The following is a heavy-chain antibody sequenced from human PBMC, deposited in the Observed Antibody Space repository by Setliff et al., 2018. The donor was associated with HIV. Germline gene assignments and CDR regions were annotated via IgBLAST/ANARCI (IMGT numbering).Heavy chain of an antibody. D-gene: IGHD3-10*01. J-gene: IGHJ3*02. V-gene: IGHV1-69*13. CDR1: GGTFSTHS. CDR3: AKGAGLGYYSSGSYGPDDI. CDR2: IIPIFGTT. Sequence: SVKVSCKASGGTFSTHSISWVRQAPGQGLEWMGGIIPIFGTTNYAQKFQGRVTITADESTSTAYMELSSLRSEDTAVYYCAKGAGLGYYSSGSYGPDDIWGQGTMVTVSS.